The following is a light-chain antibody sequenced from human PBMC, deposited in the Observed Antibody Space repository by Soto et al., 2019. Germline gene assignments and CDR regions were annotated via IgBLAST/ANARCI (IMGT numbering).Light chain of an antibody. CDR1: QSVNSW. V-gene: IGKV1-5*01. CDR3: HQYNSYHT. Sequence: DIQMTQSPSTLSASVGDRVTITCRASQSVNSWLAWYQQRPGRAPKLLIYDASTLESGVPSRFGGSGSGTEFALTISSLQPDDFATYYCHQYNSYHTFGGGTKVDIK. CDR2: DAS. J-gene: IGKJ4*01.